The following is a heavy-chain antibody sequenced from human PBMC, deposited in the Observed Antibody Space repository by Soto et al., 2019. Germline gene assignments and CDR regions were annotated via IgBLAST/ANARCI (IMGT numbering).Heavy chain of an antibody. CDR3: AKVLSGYHPRYALDI. V-gene: IGHV1-18*01. Sequence: ASVKVSCKASVYTFTSYGISWVRQAPGQGLEWMGWISAYNGNTNYAQKLQGRVTMTTDTSTSTAYMELRSLRSDDTAVYYCAKVLSGYHPRYALDIWGQGTMVTVSS. CDR1: VYTFTSYG. D-gene: IGHD3-22*01. J-gene: IGHJ3*02. CDR2: ISAYNGNT.